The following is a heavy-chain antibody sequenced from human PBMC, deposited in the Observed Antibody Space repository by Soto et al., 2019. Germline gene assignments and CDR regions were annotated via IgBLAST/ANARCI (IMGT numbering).Heavy chain of an antibody. CDR2: ISSSSSYI. J-gene: IGHJ5*02. V-gene: IGHV3-21*01. D-gene: IGHD3-3*01. CDR1: GFTFSSYS. Sequence: GGSLRLSCAASGFTFSSYSMNWVRQAPGKGLEWVSSISSSSSYIYYADSVKGRFTISRDNAKNSLYLQMNSLRAEDTAVYYCARSFRNYDFYPPNWFDPWGQGTLVTVSS. CDR3: ARSFRNYDFYPPNWFDP.